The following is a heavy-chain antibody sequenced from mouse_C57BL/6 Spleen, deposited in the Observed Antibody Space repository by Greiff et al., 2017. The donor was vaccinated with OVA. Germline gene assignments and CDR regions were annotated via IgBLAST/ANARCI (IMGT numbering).Heavy chain of an antibody. D-gene: IGHD4-1*01. V-gene: IGHV1-69*01. J-gene: IGHJ2*01. CDR2: IDPSDSYT. CDR1: GYTFTSYW. CDR3: ARQSNWAFFDY. Sequence: QVQLQQPGAELVMPGASVKLSCKASGYTFTSYWMHWVKQRPGQGLEWIGEIDPSDSYTNSNQKFKGKSTLTVDKSSSTAYMQLSSLTSEDSAVYYCARQSNWAFFDYWGQGTTLTVSS.